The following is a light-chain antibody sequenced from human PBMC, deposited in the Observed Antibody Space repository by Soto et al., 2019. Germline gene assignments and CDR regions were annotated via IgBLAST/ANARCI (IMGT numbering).Light chain of an antibody. CDR1: QSVTSN. CDR3: QQYNNWPPIT. CDR2: GAS. J-gene: IGKJ5*01. V-gene: IGKV3-15*01. Sequence: EIVLTQFPGTLSLSPGERATLSCRASQSVTSNSLAWYQQKPGQAPRLLIYGASTRATGIPARFSGSGSGTEFTLTISSLQSEDFAVYYCQQYNNWPPITFGQGTRLEI.